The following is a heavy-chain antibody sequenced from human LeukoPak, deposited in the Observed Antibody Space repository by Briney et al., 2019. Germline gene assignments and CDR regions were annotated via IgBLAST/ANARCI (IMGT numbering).Heavy chain of an antibody. CDR1: GFTFRTYV. D-gene: IGHD3-22*01. J-gene: IGHJ3*02. CDR3: AKSTMIVVVILDI. CDR2: ISGSGGST. Sequence: PGGSLRLSCAASGFTFRTYVVSWVRQAPGKGLEWVSAISGSGGSTYYADSVKGRFTISRDNSKNTLYLQMNSLRAEDTAVYYCAKSTMIVVVILDIWGQGTMVTVSS. V-gene: IGHV3-23*01.